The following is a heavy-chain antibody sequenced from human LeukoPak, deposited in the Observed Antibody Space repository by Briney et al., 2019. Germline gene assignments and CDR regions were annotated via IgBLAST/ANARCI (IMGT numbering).Heavy chain of an antibody. V-gene: IGHV1-2*02. J-gene: IGHJ4*02. Sequence: ASVRVSCKASGYTFNVYYMHWVRQAPGQGLEWMGWINGNTGVTHYAQKFQGRVTMTRDTSITTAYMELSSLRSDDTAVYYCARVSGGNSYDFDYWGQGTLVTVSS. CDR1: GYTFNVYY. D-gene: IGHD4-23*01. CDR3: ARVSGGNSYDFDY. CDR2: INGNTGVT.